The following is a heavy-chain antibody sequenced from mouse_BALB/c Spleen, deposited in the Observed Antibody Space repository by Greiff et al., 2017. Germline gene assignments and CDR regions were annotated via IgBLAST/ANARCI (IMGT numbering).Heavy chain of an antibody. CDR3: TRLRLWYFDV. CDR2: IYPASGST. CDR1: GYTFTSYW. D-gene: IGHD1-2*01. V-gene: IGHV1S22*01. J-gene: IGHJ1*01. Sequence: LQQPGSELVRPGASVKLSCKASGYTFTSYWMHWVKQRPGQGLEWIGNIYPASGSTNYDEKFKSKATLTVDTSSSTAYMQLSSLTSEDSAVYYCTRLRLWYFDVWGAGTTVTVSS.